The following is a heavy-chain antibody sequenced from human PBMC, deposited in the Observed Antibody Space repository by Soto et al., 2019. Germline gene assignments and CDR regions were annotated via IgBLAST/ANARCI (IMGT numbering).Heavy chain of an antibody. CDR3: ARDSLNYDYVWGSYDPDAFDI. D-gene: IGHD3-16*01. V-gene: IGHV3-33*01. CDR2: IWYDGSNK. Sequence: QVQLVESGGGVVQPGRSLRLSCAASGFTFSSYGMHWVRQAPGKGLEWVAVIWYDGSNKYYADSVKGRFTISRDNSKNTMYLQMNSLRAEDTAVYYCARDSLNYDYVWGSYDPDAFDIWGQGTMVTVSS. CDR1: GFTFSSYG. J-gene: IGHJ3*02.